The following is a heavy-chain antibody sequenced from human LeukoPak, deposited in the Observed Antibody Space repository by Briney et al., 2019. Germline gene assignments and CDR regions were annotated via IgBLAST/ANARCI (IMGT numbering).Heavy chain of an antibody. Sequence: SVKVSCKASGGTFSSYAISWVRQAPGQGLEWMGGIIPIFGTANYAQKFQGRVTITADESTSTAYMELSSLRSDDTAVYYCARIIINYGEDFDYWGQGTLVTVSS. CDR3: ARIIINYGEDFDY. J-gene: IGHJ4*02. CDR1: GGTFSSYA. V-gene: IGHV1-69*13. D-gene: IGHD4-17*01. CDR2: IIPIFGTA.